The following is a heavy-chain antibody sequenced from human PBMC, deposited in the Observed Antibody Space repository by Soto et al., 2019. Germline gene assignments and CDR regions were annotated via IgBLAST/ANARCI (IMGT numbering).Heavy chain of an antibody. D-gene: IGHD2-21*02. CDR3: AKVFPRVVTPGKGNWFDP. Sequence: GSLRLSCAASGFTFSSYAMSWVRQAPGKGVEWVSAISGSGGSTYYADSVKGRFTISRDNSKNTLYLQMNSLRAEDTAVYYCAKVFPRVVTPGKGNWFDPWGQGTLVTVSS. V-gene: IGHV3-23*01. J-gene: IGHJ5*02. CDR1: GFTFSSYA. CDR2: ISGSGGST.